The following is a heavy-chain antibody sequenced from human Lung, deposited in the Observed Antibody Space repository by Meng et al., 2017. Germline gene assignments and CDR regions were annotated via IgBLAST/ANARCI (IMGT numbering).Heavy chain of an antibody. J-gene: IGHJ4*02. V-gene: IGHV4-34*01. D-gene: IGHD4-11*01. CDR3: ARGPTTMAHDFDY. CDR1: GGSFSDYD. Sequence: QVQLQEWGAGLLKPSETLSLPCVVSGGSFSDYDWSWIRQPPGKGLEWIGEINHSGSTNYNPSLESRATISVDTSQNNLSLKLSSVTAADSAVYYCARGPTTMAHDFDYWGQGTLVTVSS. CDR2: INHSGST.